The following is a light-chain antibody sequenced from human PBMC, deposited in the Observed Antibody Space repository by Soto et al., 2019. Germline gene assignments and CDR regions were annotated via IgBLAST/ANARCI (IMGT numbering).Light chain of an antibody. V-gene: IGKV3-20*01. CDR2: GAS. CDR1: QSVCSNY. Sequence: EVMLTQSPGTLSLSPGERATLSYRASQSVCSNYLAWYQQKSGQAPRLLIYGASNRATGIPDRFSGSGSGTDFTLTIRRLEPEDFAVYYCQQYDTSPRTFGQGTKVEFK. CDR3: QQYDTSPRT. J-gene: IGKJ1*01.